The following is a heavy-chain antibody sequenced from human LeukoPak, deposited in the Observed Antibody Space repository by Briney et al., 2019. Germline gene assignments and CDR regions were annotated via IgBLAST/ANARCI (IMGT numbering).Heavy chain of an antibody. V-gene: IGHV3-30-3*01. CDR1: GFTFNNYA. D-gene: IGHD3-3*01. CDR3: ATVRGVAQLYYFDY. CDR2: ISYDGSNK. J-gene: IGHJ4*02. Sequence: PGRSLRLSCAASGFTFNNYAIHWVRQAPGKGLEWVAVISYDGSNKYYADSVKGRFTISRDNSKNTLYLQMNSLRAEDTAVYYCATVRGVAQLYYFDYWGQGTLVTVSS.